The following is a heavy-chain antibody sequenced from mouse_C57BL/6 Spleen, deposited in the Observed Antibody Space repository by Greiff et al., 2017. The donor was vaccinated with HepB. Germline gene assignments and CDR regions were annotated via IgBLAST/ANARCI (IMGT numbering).Heavy chain of an antibody. J-gene: IGHJ4*01. Sequence: EVKVVESGEGLVKPGGSLKLSCAASGFTFSSYAMSWVRQTPEKRLEWVAYISSGGDYIYYADTVKGRFTISRDNARNTLYLQMSSLKSEDTAMYYCTSPYGSSSYYAMDYWGQGTSVTVSS. CDR2: ISSGGDYI. CDR3: TSPYGSSSYYAMDY. V-gene: IGHV5-9-1*02. D-gene: IGHD1-1*01. CDR1: GFTFSSYA.